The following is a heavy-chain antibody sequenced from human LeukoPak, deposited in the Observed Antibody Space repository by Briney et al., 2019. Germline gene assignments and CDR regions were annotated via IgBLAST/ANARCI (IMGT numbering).Heavy chain of an antibody. D-gene: IGHD6-6*01. CDR2: IYYSGST. Sequence: SETLSLTCTVSGGSVSSGSYYWSWIRQPPGKGLEWIGYIYYSGSTNYNPSLKSRVTISVDTSKNQFSLKLSSVTAADTAVYYCARRARKHGGMDVWGQGTTVTVSS. V-gene: IGHV4-61*01. CDR1: GGSVSSGSYY. J-gene: IGHJ6*02. CDR3: ARRARKHGGMDV.